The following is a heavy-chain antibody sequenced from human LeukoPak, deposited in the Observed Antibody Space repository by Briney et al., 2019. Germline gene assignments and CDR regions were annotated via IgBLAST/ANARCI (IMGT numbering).Heavy chain of an antibody. J-gene: IGHJ4*02. Sequence: GGSLRLSCAASGFTFSSYAMSWVRQAPGKGLEWVSAISGSGGSTYYADSVKGRFTISRDNSKNTLYLQMNSLRAEDTAVYYCASPAPTTYCGGDCYQRSFDYWGQGTLVTVSS. CDR1: GFTFSSYA. CDR3: ASPAPTTYCGGDCYQRSFDY. D-gene: IGHD2-21*02. V-gene: IGHV3-23*01. CDR2: ISGSGGST.